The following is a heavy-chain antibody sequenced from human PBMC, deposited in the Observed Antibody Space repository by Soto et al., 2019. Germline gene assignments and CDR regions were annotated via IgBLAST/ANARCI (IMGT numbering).Heavy chain of an antibody. V-gene: IGHV3-30*03. D-gene: IGHD2-15*01. CDR1: GFTFRSHV. Sequence: PGGSLRLSWAASGFTFRSHVMHWIRQAPGKGLEWVAALSFDGSYQYYGGSVKGRFTISRDNSKNMLYLQMDSLRPEDTAVYYWARDIVLAKPPHYPTGAVRYGMDVWRQVTRVTVCS. CDR3: ARDIVLAKPPHYPTGAVRYGMDV. CDR2: LSFDGSYQ. J-gene: IGHJ6*02.